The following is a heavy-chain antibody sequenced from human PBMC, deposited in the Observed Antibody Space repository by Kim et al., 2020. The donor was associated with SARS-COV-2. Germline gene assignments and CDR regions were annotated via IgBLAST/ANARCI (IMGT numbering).Heavy chain of an antibody. V-gene: IGHV4-31*03. CDR1: GDSISSGDYY. CDR2: IYYTGST. D-gene: IGHD2-21*02. CDR3: ARFPLIFCGGDCLSWF. Sequence: SETLSLTCSVSGDSISSGDYYWSWIRQRPGKGLEWIGYIYYTGSTYYNPSLKSRVTMSVDTSKNQFSLKVNSVTAADTAVYYCARFPLIFCGGDCLSWF. J-gene: IGHJ5*01.